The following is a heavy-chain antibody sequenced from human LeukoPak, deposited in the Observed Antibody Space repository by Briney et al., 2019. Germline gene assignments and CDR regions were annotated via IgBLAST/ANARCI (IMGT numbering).Heavy chain of an antibody. CDR3: VKDSTLWFGELLSGFDY. V-gene: IGHV3-64D*06. Sequence: GGSLRLSCSASGFTFRSYAMHWVRQAPGKGLEYVSAISSNGGSTYYADSVKGRFTISRDNSKNTLYLQMSSLRAEDTAVYYCVKDSTLWFGELLSGFDYWGQGTLVTVSS. D-gene: IGHD3-10*01. CDR2: ISSNGGST. CDR1: GFTFRSYA. J-gene: IGHJ4*02.